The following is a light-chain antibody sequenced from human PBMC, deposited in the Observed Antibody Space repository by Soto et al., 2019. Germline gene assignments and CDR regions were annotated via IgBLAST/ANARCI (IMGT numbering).Light chain of an antibody. CDR2: GAS. J-gene: IGKJ1*01. CDR1: QSLSSNY. V-gene: IGKV3-20*01. CDR3: QEHGSSPRT. Sequence: EIVLTQSPGTLSLSPGEIATLSCRASQSLSSNYLAWYQQRPGQAPRLLIYGASTRATGIPDRFSGSGSGTDFTLTISRLEPEDFAVYYCQEHGSSPRTFGQGTKVDIK.